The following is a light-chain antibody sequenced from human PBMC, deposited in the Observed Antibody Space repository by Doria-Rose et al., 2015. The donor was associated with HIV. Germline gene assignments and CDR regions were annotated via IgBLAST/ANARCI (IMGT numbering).Light chain of an antibody. CDR2: KAS. CDR3: QHYDTYPYT. J-gene: IGKJ2*01. Sequence: DIQVTQSPSTLSASVGDRVAITCRASRRISSWLAWYQRKPGKAPKLLIYKASILESGVPSRFSGRGSGTEFTLTISSLQPDDFATYYCQHYDTYPYTFGQGTRLQI. V-gene: IGKV1-5*03. CDR1: RRISSW.